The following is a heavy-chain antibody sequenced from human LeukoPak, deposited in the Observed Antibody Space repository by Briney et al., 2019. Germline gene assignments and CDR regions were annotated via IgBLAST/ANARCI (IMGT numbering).Heavy chain of an antibody. CDR3: ARGDDSSGLYYFDY. CDR1: GYSISSGYY. V-gene: IGHV4-38-2*02. CDR2: IYHSGST. J-gene: IGHJ4*02. Sequence: PSETLSLTCTVSGYSISSGYYWGWIRQPPGKGLEWIGSIYHSGSTYYNPSLKSRVTISVDTSKNQFSLKLSSVTAADTAVYYCARGDDSSGLYYFDYWGQGTLVTVSS. D-gene: IGHD3-22*01.